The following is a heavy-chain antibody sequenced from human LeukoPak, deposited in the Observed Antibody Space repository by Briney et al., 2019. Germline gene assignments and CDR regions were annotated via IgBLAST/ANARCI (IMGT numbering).Heavy chain of an antibody. CDR2: IKTDGSRT. Sequence: PGGSLRLSCVASGFTFSNYWMHWVRQAPGKGLVWVSRIKTDGSRTNYADSVKGRFTISRDNAKNTVYLQMNSLRAEDTALYFCAQWSRYFDYWGQGTLVTVSS. D-gene: IGHD1-26*01. CDR1: GFTFSNYW. J-gene: IGHJ4*02. V-gene: IGHV3-74*01. CDR3: AQWSRYFDY.